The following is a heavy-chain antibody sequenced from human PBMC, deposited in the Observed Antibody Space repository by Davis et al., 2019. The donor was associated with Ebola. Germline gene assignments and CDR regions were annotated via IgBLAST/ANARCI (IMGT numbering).Heavy chain of an antibody. CDR1: GGSISTYY. V-gene: IGHV4-59*01. D-gene: IGHD6-19*01. Sequence: MPSETLSLTCTVSGGSISTYYWSWIRQPPGKGLEWIGYIYYSGSTNYNPSLKSRVTISVDTSKNQFSLKLSSVTAADTAVYYCARRLAVAGTHWYFDLWGRGTLVTVSS. J-gene: IGHJ2*01. CDR2: IYYSGST. CDR3: ARRLAVAGTHWYFDL.